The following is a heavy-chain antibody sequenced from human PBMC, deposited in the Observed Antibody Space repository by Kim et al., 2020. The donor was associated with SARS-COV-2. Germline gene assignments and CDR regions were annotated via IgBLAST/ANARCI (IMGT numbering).Heavy chain of an antibody. J-gene: IGHJ5*02. Sequence: ASVKVSCKASGYTFTSYAMNWVRQAPGQGLEWMGWINTNTGNPTYAQGFTGRFVFSLDTSVSTAYLQISSLKAEDTAVYYCARDLERLLWFGDGRGPNWFDPWGQGTLVTVSS. V-gene: IGHV7-4-1*02. CDR3: ARDLERLLWFGDGRGPNWFDP. D-gene: IGHD3-10*01. CDR2: INTNTGNP. CDR1: GYTFTSYA.